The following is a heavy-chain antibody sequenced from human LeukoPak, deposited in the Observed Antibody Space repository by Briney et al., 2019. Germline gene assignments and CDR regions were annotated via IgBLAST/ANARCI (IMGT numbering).Heavy chain of an antibody. CDR3: ARGTLTAQFDY. CDR2: IYYSGST. CDR1: GGSISSYY. V-gene: IGHV4-59*12. J-gene: IGHJ4*02. Sequence: SETLSLTCTVSGGSISSYYWSWIRQPPGKGLEWIGYIYYSGSTNYNPSLKSRVTISVDTSKNQFSLKLSSVTAADTAVYYCARGTLTAQFDYWGQGTLVTVSS. D-gene: IGHD5-18*01.